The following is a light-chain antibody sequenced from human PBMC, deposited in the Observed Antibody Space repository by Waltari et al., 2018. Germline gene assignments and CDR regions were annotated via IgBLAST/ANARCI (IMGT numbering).Light chain of an antibody. CDR3: SSYTSSSTLV. CDR2: EVS. Sequence: QPALTPPASASGSPGQSITIYCTGTSSDVGADNNFSWYQQHPGKAPKLMIYEVSNRPSGVSNRYSGSKSGNTASLTISGLQAEDEADYYCSSYTSSSTLVFGGGTKLTVL. V-gene: IGLV2-14*01. CDR1: SSDVGADNN. J-gene: IGLJ2*01.